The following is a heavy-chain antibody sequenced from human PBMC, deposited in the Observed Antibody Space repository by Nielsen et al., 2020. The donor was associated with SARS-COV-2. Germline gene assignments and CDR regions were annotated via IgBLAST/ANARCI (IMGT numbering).Heavy chain of an antibody. J-gene: IGHJ4*02. D-gene: IGHD5-18*01. V-gene: IGHV3-9*01. CDR1: GFTLHHYG. CDR3: AREGGYTYGNRLDS. CDR2: ISWNGVNI. Sequence: GGSLRLSCTASGFTLHHYGMPCLQHSPPNGLHPLPAISWNGVNIDYADSVKGRFTISRDNAKNSLYLQMHRLRAEDTAIYYCAREGGYTYGNRLDSWGQGTLVTVSS.